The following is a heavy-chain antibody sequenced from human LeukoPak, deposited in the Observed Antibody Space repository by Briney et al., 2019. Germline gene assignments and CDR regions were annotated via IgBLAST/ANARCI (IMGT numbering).Heavy chain of an antibody. V-gene: IGHV5-51*01. D-gene: IGHD3-10*01. Sequence: GAALQISSKGSGCGFTSYWIGWGRRLPGEGREWMGIIYPGDSDTRYSPSFQGQVIISADKSISTAYLQWSSLKASDTAMYYCARRIWYGSGSYPIDYWGQGTLVTVSS. CDR1: GCGFTSYW. CDR2: IYPGDSDT. CDR3: ARRIWYGSGSYPIDY. J-gene: IGHJ4*02.